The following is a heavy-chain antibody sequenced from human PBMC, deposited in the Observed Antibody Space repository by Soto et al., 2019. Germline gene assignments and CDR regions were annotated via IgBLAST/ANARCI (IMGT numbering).Heavy chain of an antibody. J-gene: IGHJ5*02. CDR3: ARDVTTSGRHPPEST. D-gene: IGHD6-19*01. CDR2: IFYTGST. V-gene: IGHV4-61*01. Sequence: QVQLQESGPGLVKPSETLSLTCTVSGGSIRSGNYYWSWIRQSPVKGLEWIGYIFYTGSTNYNPPLKSRVTISMDTSKNQFSLKLRSVTAADTAVYYCARDVTTSGRHPPESTWGQGTLVTVS. CDR1: GGSIRSGNYY.